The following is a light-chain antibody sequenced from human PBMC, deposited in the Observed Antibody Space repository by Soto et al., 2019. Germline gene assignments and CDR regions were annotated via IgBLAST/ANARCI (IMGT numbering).Light chain of an antibody. J-gene: IGKJ3*01. CDR2: KVS. CDR3: MQGSHWPPL. V-gene: IGKV2-30*01. CDR1: QSLVYSDGITY. Sequence: VVLTQSPLTLPVTLGQPASISCRSSQSLVYSDGITYLIWFHQRPGQSPRRLIYKVSNRDSGVPDRFSGSGSGTDFTLEISRVEAEDVGVYYCMQGSHWPPLFGPGTKVEI.